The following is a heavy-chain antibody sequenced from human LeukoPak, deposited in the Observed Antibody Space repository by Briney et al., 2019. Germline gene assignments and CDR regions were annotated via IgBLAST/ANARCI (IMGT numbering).Heavy chain of an antibody. CDR1: GFTLSSYA. V-gene: IGHV3-23*01. D-gene: IGHD6-19*01. J-gene: IGHJ4*02. CDR2: ICASGGST. Sequence: PGGSLRLSCAASGFTLSSYAMSWVRQAPGKGLEWVSAICASGGSTYYADSVKGRFTISRDTSKNTLYLQMNSLRAEDMAVYYCPKVIGSGCGIGGYWGEGTLVTVSS. CDR3: PKVIGSGCGIGGY.